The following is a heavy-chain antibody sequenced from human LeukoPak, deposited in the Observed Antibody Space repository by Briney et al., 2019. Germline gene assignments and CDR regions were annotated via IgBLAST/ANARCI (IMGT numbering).Heavy chain of an antibody. CDR2: MYFSGST. D-gene: IGHD3-22*01. Sequence: SETLSLTCTVSGASISNYYWSWIRQPPGKGLEWIAFMYFSGSTNYSPSLKSRVTISVDTSKTQFSLRLSSVTAADTAIYYCARRENYDSSGYLFDYWGQGTLVTVSS. J-gene: IGHJ4*02. CDR3: ARRENYDSSGYLFDY. CDR1: GASISNYY. V-gene: IGHV4-59*08.